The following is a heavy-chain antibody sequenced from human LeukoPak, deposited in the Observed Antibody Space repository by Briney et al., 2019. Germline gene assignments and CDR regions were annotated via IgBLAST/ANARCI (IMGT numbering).Heavy chain of an antibody. J-gene: IGHJ4*02. D-gene: IGHD6-6*01. CDR2: ISSSSNYI. CDR3: ARDSSSPLIDY. Sequence: KSGGSLRLSCAASGFTFSSYSMNWVRQAPGKGLEWVSSISSSSNYIYYADSVKGRFTISRDNAKNSLYLQMNSLRAEDTAVYYCARDSSSPLIDYWGQGTLVTVSS. CDR1: GFTFSSYS. V-gene: IGHV3-21*01.